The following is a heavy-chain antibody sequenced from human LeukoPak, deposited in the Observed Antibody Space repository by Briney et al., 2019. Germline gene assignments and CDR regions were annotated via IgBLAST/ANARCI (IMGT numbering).Heavy chain of an antibody. CDR1: GYTFSGYY. CDR2: INPKSGGT. D-gene: IGHD4-17*01. V-gene: IGHV1-2*02. CDR3: ARGHYEDY. J-gene: IGHJ4*02. Sequence: ASVTVSCKASGYTFSGYYMHWVRQAPGQGLEWMGWINPKSGGTNKAQKFHDRVTMSRDTSISTAYMELSRLRSDDTAVYYCARGHYEDYWGQGTLVTVSS.